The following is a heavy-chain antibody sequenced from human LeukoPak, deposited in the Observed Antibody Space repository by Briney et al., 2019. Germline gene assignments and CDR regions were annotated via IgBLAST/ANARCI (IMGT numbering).Heavy chain of an antibody. V-gene: IGHV4-39*01. CDR2: IHNSGST. Sequence: SETLSLTCTVSGGSISISTYYWGWIRQPPGKGLEWIGSIHNSGSTYYNASLKSRVTISVDTSRNQFSLKLSSVTAADTAMYYCARPRVGGSSWYYFYWGQGTLVTVSS. CDR3: ARPRVGGSSWYYFY. CDR1: GGSISISTYY. D-gene: IGHD6-13*01. J-gene: IGHJ4*02.